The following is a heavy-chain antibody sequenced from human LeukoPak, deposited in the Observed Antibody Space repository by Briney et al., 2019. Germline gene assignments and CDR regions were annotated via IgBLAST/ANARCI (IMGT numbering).Heavy chain of an antibody. CDR2: ISWNSGSI. D-gene: IGHD3-22*01. V-gene: IGHV3-9*01. CDR1: GFTFDDYA. CDR3: AKSNYYDSSGYYDY. Sequence: PGRSLRLSCAASGFTFDDYAMHWVRQAPGKGLKWVSGISWNSGSIGYADSVKGRFTISRDNAKNSLYLQMNSLRAEDTALYYCAKSNYYDSSGYYDYWGQGTLVTVSS. J-gene: IGHJ4*02.